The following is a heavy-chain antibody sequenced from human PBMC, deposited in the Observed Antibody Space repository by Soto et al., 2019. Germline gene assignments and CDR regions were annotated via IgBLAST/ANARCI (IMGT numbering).Heavy chain of an antibody. D-gene: IGHD1-1*01. CDR2: IGRTGIDR. CDR1: GFSFSTST. V-gene: IGHV3-21*01. J-gene: IGHJ4*02. Sequence: EVQLVESGGGLVKPGGSLRLSCAASGFSFSTSTMNWVRQAPGKGLEFVSSIGRTGIDRYYIDSVKGRFTISRDNAQNSLYLQMTSLGAEDTALYYCVCDDNRRYWGQGTLVTVSS. CDR3: VCDDNRRY.